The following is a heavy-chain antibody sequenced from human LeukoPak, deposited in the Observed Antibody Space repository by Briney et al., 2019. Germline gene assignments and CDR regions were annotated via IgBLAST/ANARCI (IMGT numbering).Heavy chain of an antibody. CDR1: GGSISSYY. CDR3: ARHANYGSGSYYSY. J-gene: IGHJ4*02. D-gene: IGHD3-10*01. V-gene: IGHV4-59*08. CDR2: ICYSGST. Sequence: SETLSLTCTVSGGSISSYYWSWIRQPPGKGLEWIGYICYSGSTNYNPSLKSRVTISVDTSKNQFSLKLSSVTAADTAVYYCARHANYGSGSYYSYWGQGTLVTVSS.